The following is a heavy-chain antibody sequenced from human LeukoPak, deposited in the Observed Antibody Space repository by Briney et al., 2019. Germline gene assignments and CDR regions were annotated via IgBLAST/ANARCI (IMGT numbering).Heavy chain of an antibody. D-gene: IGHD5-18*01. CDR1: GFTVSNNY. CDR3: AREVVGSYGLFDH. CDR2: IYSGGST. V-gene: IGHV3-66*01. Sequence: GGSLRLSCAASGFTVSNNYMSWVRQAPGKGLEWVSGIYSGGSTYYADSVKGRFTISRDNSRNTLVLQMNSLRAEDTAVYYCAREVVGSYGLFDHWGQGTLVTVSS. J-gene: IGHJ4*02.